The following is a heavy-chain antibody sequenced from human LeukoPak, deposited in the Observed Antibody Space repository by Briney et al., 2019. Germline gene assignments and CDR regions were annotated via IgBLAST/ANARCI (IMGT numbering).Heavy chain of an antibody. V-gene: IGHV4-34*01. CDR1: GGSFSGYY. D-gene: IGHD3-16*01. CDR2: INHSGST. Sequence: SETLSLTCAVYGGSFSGYYWSWIRQPPEKGLEWIGEINHSGSTNYNPSLKSRVTISVDTSKNQFSLKLSSVTAADTAVYYCARGQFPQLRLNWFDPWGQGTLVTVSS. J-gene: IGHJ5*02. CDR3: ARGQFPQLRLNWFDP.